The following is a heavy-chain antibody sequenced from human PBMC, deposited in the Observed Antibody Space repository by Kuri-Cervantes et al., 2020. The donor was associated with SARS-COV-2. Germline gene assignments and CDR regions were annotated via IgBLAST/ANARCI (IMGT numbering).Heavy chain of an antibody. CDR1: GFTFSSYW. D-gene: IGHD2-2*01. CDR3: AKGGYCSSTSCSPRWFDP. J-gene: IGHJ5*02. V-gene: IGHV3-30*02. CDR2: IRYDGSNK. Sequence: GESLKISCAASGFTFSSYWMSWVRQAPGKGLEWVAFIRYDGSNKYYADSVKGRFTISRDNSKNTLYLQMNSLRAEDTAVYYCAKGGYCSSTSCSPRWFDPWGQGTLVTVSS.